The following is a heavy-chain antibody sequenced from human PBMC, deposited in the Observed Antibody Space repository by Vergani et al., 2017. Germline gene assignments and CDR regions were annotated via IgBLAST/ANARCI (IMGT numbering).Heavy chain of an antibody. V-gene: IGHV1-46*01. Sequence: QVQLVQSGAEVKKPGASVKVSCKASGYTFTSYYMHWVRQAPGQGLEWMGIINPSGGSTSYAQKFQGRVTMTRDTSTSTVYMELSSLRSEDTAVYYCARVSPSPLDIVGAFDYWGQGTLVTVSS. CDR2: INPSGGST. J-gene: IGHJ4*02. D-gene: IGHD1-26*01. CDR3: ARVSPSPLDIVGAFDY. CDR1: GYTFTSYY.